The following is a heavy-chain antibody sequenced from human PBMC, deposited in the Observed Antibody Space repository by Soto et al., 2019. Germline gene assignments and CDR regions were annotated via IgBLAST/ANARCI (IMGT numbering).Heavy chain of an antibody. V-gene: IGHV1-18*01. Sequence: GASVKVSCKASGYTFTSYGIRWVRQAPGQGLEWMGWISAYNGNTNYAQKLQGRVTMTTDTSTSTAYMELRSLRSDDTAVYYCARDLNVVPAASGYYYYGMDVLGQGTTFTVSS. J-gene: IGHJ6*02. D-gene: IGHD2-2*01. CDR2: ISAYNGNT. CDR1: GYTFTSYG. CDR3: ARDLNVVPAASGYYYYGMDV.